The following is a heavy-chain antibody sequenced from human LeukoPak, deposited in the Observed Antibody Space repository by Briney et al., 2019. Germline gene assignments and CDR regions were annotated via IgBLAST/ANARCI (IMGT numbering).Heavy chain of an antibody. Sequence: ASVKVSCKASGYTFTGYYMHWVRQAPGQGLEWMGWINPNSGGTNYAQKFQGRVTMTRDTSISTAYMELSRLRSDDTAVYYCASLVVVVAGTDAFDIWGQGTMVTVSS. J-gene: IGHJ3*02. CDR3: ASLVVVVAGTDAFDI. V-gene: IGHV1-2*02. D-gene: IGHD2-15*01. CDR1: GYTFTGYY. CDR2: INPNSGGT.